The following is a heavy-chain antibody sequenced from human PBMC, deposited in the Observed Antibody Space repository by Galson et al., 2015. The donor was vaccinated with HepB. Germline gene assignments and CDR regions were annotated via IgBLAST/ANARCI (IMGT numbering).Heavy chain of an antibody. CDR3: ARGRSHAY. Sequence: SLRLSCAGSAFTFSTYWMGWVRQAPGKGLEWVANIREDGGEKYYVDSVKGRFTISRDNARNSLYLQMNSLRAEDTAVYYCARGRSHAYWGQGTLVTVSS. V-gene: IGHV3-7*03. J-gene: IGHJ4*02. D-gene: IGHD6-13*01. CDR2: IREDGGEK. CDR1: AFTFSTYW.